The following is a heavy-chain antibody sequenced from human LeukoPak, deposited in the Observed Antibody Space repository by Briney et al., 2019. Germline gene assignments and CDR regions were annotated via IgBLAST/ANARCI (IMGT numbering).Heavy chain of an antibody. D-gene: IGHD2-15*01. CDR1: GFTFNSYP. J-gene: IGHJ4*02. V-gene: IGHV3-23*01. CDR3: AKHPACSGGSCGGGYFDY. Sequence: GGPLRLSCAASGFTFNSYPMRGLRDSTGEGLEWLSHFCHNVVGTYYADSVKGRFTLSPDNSENTLYLQMSSLRAADTAVYYCAKHPACSGGSCGGGYFDYGGQGTLVTVSS. CDR2: FCHNVVGT.